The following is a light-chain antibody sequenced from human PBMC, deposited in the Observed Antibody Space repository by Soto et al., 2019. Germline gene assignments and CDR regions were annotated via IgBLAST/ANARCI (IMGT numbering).Light chain of an antibody. J-gene: IGLJ1*01. V-gene: IGLV2-14*01. CDR3: SSYTSSSTPYV. CDR1: SSGVGGYNY. Sequence: QCALTQPASVTGSPGRSITISCTGTSSGVGGYNYVSWYQQHPGKAPKLMIYDVSNRPSGVSNRFSGSKSGNTASLTISGLQAEDEADYYCSSYTSSSTPYVSGTGTKVTVL. CDR2: DVS.